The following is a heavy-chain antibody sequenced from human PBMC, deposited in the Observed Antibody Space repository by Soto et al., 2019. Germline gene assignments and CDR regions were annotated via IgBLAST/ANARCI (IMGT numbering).Heavy chain of an antibody. D-gene: IGHD3-10*01. Sequence: QVQLQESGPGLVKPSETLSLTCTVSGGSISSYYWSWIRQPPGKGLEWIGYIYYSGSTNYNPSLKSRATISVDTSKNQFSLKLSPVTAADTAVYYCARVWGGAFDIWGQGTMVTVSS. CDR2: IYYSGST. CDR1: GGSISSYY. CDR3: ARVWGGAFDI. V-gene: IGHV4-59*01. J-gene: IGHJ3*02.